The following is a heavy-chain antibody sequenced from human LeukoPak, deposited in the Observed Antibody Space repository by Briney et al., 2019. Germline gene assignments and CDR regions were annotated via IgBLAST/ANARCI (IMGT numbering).Heavy chain of an antibody. CDR3: ATRRGYYYDSSGYYFDY. D-gene: IGHD3-22*01. CDR2: IKQDGGEK. V-gene: IGHV3-7*01. J-gene: IGHJ4*02. Sequence: GGSLRLSCAASGFTFSSYWMSWVRQAPGKGLEWVANIKQDGGEKYYVDSVKGRFTISRDNAKNSLYLQMNSLRAEDTAVYYCATRRGYYYDSSGYYFDYWGQGTLVTVSS. CDR1: GFTFSSYW.